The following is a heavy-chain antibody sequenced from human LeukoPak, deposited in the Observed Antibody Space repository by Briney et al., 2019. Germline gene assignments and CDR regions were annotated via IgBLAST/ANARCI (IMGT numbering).Heavy chain of an antibody. V-gene: IGHV4-34*01. J-gene: IGHJ6*02. D-gene: IGHD2-15*01. Sequence: SETLSLTCADYGGSFRGSNWCWIREPPGKGLEWSGEINNSGSTNYNPSLKSRVTISVDTSKIHFSLKLSSVTAADTAVYYCARAPARLWYYYYGMDVWGQGTTVTVSS. CDR1: GGSFRGSN. CDR2: INNSGST. CDR3: ARAPARLWYYYYGMDV.